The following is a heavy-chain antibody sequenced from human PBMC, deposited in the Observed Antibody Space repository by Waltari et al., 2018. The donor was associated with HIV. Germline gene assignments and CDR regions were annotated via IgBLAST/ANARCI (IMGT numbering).Heavy chain of an antibody. CDR2: IKQEGREK. V-gene: IGHV3-7*04. CDR1: GFTFSSYW. D-gene: IGHD3-10*01. CDR3: ARGGFYGSGSKVN. Sequence: EVQLVESGGGLVQPGGSLRLSCAASGFTFSSYWMSWVRQAPGEGVGWVAKIKQEGREKYYVDLWNGRFTISRDNAENSLYLQMNSLRAEETAVYYCARGGFYGSGSKVNWGQGTLVTVSS. J-gene: IGHJ4*02.